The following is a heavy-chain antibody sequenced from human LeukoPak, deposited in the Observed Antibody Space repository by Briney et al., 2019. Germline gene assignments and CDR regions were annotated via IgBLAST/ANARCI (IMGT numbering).Heavy chain of an antibody. CDR3: AKDDVDYGDYGVDY. CDR2: ISSDGNNK. J-gene: IGHJ4*02. V-gene: IGHV3-30*18. D-gene: IGHD4-17*01. CDR1: GFTFSTYG. Sequence: PGRSLRLSCAASGFTFSTYGMHWVRQAPGKGLEWVAVISSDGNNKYYADSVKGRFTISRDNSKNTLYLQMNSLRAEDTAVYYCAKDDVDYGDYGVDYWGQGTLVTVSS.